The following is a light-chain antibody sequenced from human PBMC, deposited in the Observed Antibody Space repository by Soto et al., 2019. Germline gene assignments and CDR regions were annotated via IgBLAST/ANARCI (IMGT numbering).Light chain of an antibody. CDR1: SSNIGAGYD. Sequence: QAVLTQPPSVSGAPGQRVTISCTGSSSNIGAGYDVHWYQHLPGTAPKVLIYSNNNRPSGVPDRFSGSKSGTSASLAITGLQAEDEADYYRQSYDSSLSGSVFGGGTKLTVL. J-gene: IGLJ3*02. V-gene: IGLV1-40*01. CDR3: QSYDSSLSGSV. CDR2: SNN.